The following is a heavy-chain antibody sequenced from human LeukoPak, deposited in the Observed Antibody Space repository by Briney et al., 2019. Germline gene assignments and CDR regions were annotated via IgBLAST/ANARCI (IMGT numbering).Heavy chain of an antibody. CDR3: TIVRGFCSGRSCLGY. Sequence: GGSLRLSCAASGFTFDDYGMSWVRQAPGKGLEWVGRIKSKVDGGTTDYAAPVKGRFTISRDDSKDTLYLQMTSLKTEDAGVFYCTIVRGFCSGRSCLGYWGQGTLVTVSS. J-gene: IGHJ4*02. CDR2: IKSKVDGGTT. CDR1: GFTFDDYG. D-gene: IGHD2-15*01. V-gene: IGHV3-15*01.